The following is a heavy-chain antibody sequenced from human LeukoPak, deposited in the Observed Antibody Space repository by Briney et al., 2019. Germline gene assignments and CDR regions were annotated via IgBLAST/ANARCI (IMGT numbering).Heavy chain of an antibody. V-gene: IGHV1-24*01. D-gene: IGHD3-22*01. CDR2: FDPEDGET. J-gene: IGHJ4*02. CDR3: ATDLRYYDSSGYCY. CDR1: GYTLTELS. Sequence: ASVKVSCKVSGYTLTELSMHWVRQAPGKGLEWMGGFDPEDGETIYAQKFQGRVTMTEDTSTDTAYMELSSLRSEDTAVYYCATDLRYYDSSGYCYWGQGTLVTVSS.